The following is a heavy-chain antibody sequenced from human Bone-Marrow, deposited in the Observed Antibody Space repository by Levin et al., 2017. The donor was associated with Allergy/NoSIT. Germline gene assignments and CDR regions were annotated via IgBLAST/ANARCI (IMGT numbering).Heavy chain of an antibody. J-gene: IGHJ6*03. CDR3: ARKVLEGSGRRGGASMDV. CDR1: GGSFSGYY. Sequence: SETLSLTCAVYGGSFSGYYWSWIRQPPGKGLEWIGEINHSGSTNYNPSLKSRVTISVDTSKNQFSLKLSSVTAADTAVYYCARKVLEGSGRRGGASMDVWGKGTTVTVSS. V-gene: IGHV4-34*01. CDR2: INHSGST. D-gene: IGHD3-10*01.